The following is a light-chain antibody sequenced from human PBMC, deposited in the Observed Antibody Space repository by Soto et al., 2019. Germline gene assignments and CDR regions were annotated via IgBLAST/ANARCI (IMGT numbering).Light chain of an antibody. J-gene: IGKJ1*01. CDR1: QSISSY. CDR2: AAS. CDR3: QQSYSTLTWT. Sequence: DIQMTQSPSSRSASVGDRVTITCRASQSISSYLNWYQQKPGKAPKLLIYAASSLQSGVPSRFSGSGSGTDFTLTISSLQPEDFATYYCQQSYSTLTWTFGQGTKVDIK. V-gene: IGKV1-39*01.